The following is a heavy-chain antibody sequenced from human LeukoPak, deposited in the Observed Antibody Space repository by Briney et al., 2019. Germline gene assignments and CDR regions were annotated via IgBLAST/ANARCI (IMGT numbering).Heavy chain of an antibody. J-gene: IGHJ4*02. CDR3: AKSPYIASHIDFDY. D-gene: IGHD3-16*01. V-gene: IGHV3-23*01. CDR1: GFTFSSYA. Sequence: GGSLRLSCAASGFTFSSYAMSWVRQAPGKGQELVSTVSGSGDSTWYADSVKGRFTISRDNSKSTLYLQMNSLRAEDTAVYYCAKSPYIASHIDFDYWGQGTLVTVSS. CDR2: VSGSGDST.